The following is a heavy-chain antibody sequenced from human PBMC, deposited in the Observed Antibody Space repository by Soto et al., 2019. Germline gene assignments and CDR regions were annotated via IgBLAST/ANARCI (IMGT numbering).Heavy chain of an antibody. J-gene: IGHJ2*01. V-gene: IGHV1-69*12. CDR3: AQTLGSAVAGPGRFDL. CDR2: IIPIFGTA. D-gene: IGHD6-19*01. Sequence: QVQLVQSGAEVKKPGSSVKVSCKASGGTFSNYAISSVRQAPGQGPEWMGGIIPIFGTANYAQNFQGRVTITADESTSTAYMELNNLRSEDTAVYYCAQTLGSAVAGPGRFDLWGRGTLVTVSS. CDR1: GGTFSNYA.